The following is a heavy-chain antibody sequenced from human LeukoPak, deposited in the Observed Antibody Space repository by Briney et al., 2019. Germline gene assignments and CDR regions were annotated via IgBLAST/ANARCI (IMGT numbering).Heavy chain of an antibody. J-gene: IGHJ4*02. D-gene: IGHD3-22*01. Sequence: GGSLRLSCAASGFTFSSYAMSWVRQAPGKGLEWVSAISGSGGSTYYADSVKGRFTISRDNSENTLYLQMNSLRAEDTAVYYCAKGGSGYYSRIVPRYFDYWGQGTLVTVSS. CDR2: ISGSGGST. CDR3: AKGGSGYYSRIVPRYFDY. CDR1: GFTFSSYA. V-gene: IGHV3-23*01.